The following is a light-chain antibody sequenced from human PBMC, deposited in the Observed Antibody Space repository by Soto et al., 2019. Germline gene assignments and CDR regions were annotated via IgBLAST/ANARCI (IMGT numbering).Light chain of an antibody. CDR3: HQRQSWPRT. Sequence: EIVLTQSPATLSLSPGERATLSCRASQSVNIYLAWYQQKPGQAPRLLIYDASSRATGIPDRFSGGGSGTDFTLTISSLAPDDFAIYYCHQRQSWPRTFGQGTKVDIK. CDR2: DAS. CDR1: QSVNIY. J-gene: IGKJ1*01. V-gene: IGKV3-11*01.